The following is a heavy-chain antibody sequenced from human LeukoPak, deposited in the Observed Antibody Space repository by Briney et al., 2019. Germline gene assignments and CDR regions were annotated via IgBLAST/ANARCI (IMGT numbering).Heavy chain of an antibody. Sequence: PGGSLRLSCVASGFTFSSYSMNWVRQAPGKGLEWVSYISSSSSTIYYVDSVKGRFTISRDNAKNSLYLQMNSLRAEDTAVYYCASPFLPDYDILTGYYKPVDYYYGIDVWGQGTTVTVSS. V-gene: IGHV3-48*01. D-gene: IGHD3-9*01. J-gene: IGHJ6*02. CDR3: ASPFLPDYDILTGYYKPVDYYYGIDV. CDR2: ISSSSSTI. CDR1: GFTFSSYS.